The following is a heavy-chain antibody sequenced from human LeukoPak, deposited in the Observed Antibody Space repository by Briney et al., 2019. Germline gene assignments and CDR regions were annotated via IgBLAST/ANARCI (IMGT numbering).Heavy chain of an antibody. D-gene: IGHD6-6*01. CDR2: INPNSGGT. V-gene: IGHV1-2*02. J-gene: IGHJ4*02. CDR1: GYTFTSYY. CDR3: ARAAYSSSSGLGY. Sequence: ASVKVSCKASGYTFTSYYMHWVRQAPGQGLEWVGIINPNSGGTNYAQKFQGRVTMTRDTSISTAYMELSRLRSDDTAVYYCARAAYSSSSGLGYWGQGTLVTVSS.